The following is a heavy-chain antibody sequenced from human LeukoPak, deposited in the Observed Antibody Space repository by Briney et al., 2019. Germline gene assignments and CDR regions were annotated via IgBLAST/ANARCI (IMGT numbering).Heavy chain of an antibody. J-gene: IGHJ4*02. CDR2: ISSDGSKK. Sequence: GGSLRLSCAASTFFFSAYGMNWVRQAPGKGLEWVASISSDGSKKYYVDSVKGRFTISRDNSQNTLYLQMNSLRAEDMAMYYCAKDPNSGYDRLPSDYWGQGTLVTVSS. V-gene: IGHV3-30*18. D-gene: IGHD5-12*01. CDR1: TFFFSAYG. CDR3: AKDPNSGYDRLPSDY.